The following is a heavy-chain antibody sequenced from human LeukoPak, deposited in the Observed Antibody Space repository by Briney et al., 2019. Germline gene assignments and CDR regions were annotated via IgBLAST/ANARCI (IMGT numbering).Heavy chain of an antibody. D-gene: IGHD6-13*01. CDR1: GYSFSSYW. V-gene: IGHV5-51*01. J-gene: IGHJ4*02. CDR2: IHPGNSET. Sequence: GESLKISCQGSGYSFSSYWIAWVRQMPGKGLEWMGIIHPGNSETTYNPSFQGQVTMSADKSITTAYLQWSSLEAPDTAMYYCARRLATIAAAAANDYWGQGTLVTVSS. CDR3: ARRLATIAAAAANDY.